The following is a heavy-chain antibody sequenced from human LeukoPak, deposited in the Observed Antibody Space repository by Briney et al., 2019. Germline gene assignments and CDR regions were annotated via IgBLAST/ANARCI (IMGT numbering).Heavy chain of an antibody. V-gene: IGHV3-33*01. J-gene: IGHJ6*03. Sequence: PGGSLRLSCAVSRFTFSDHSMHWVRQAPGKGLEWVAAIWYDGSNKYYADSVKGRFTISRDNSKNTLYLQMNSLRAEDTAVFFCARGQIPYFYYMDGWGNGTTGTVAS. CDR1: RFTFSDHS. CDR2: IWYDGSNK. CDR3: ARGQIPYFYYMDG.